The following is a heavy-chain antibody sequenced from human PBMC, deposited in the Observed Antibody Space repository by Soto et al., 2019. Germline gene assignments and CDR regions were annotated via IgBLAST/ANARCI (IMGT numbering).Heavy chain of an antibody. CDR2: IWYDGSNK. J-gene: IGHJ4*02. Sequence: QVQLVESGGGVVQPGRSLRLSCAASGFTFSSYGMHWVRQAPGKGLEWVAVIWYDGSNKYYADSVKGRFTISRDNSKNTLYLQMTGLRAEDTAVYYCARAGTTGTTTTRMIGGHWGQGTLVTVSS. D-gene: IGHD1-1*01. CDR1: GFTFSSYG. CDR3: ARAGTTGTTTTRMIGGH. V-gene: IGHV3-33*01.